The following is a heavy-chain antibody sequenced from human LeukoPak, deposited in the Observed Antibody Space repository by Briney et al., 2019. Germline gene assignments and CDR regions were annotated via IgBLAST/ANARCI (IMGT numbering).Heavy chain of an antibody. CDR3: ARDRPHQLQH. Sequence: PSETLSLTCTVSGGSISSYYWSWIRQPPGKGLEWIGYIYYSGSTNYNPSLKSRVTISVDTSKNQFSLKLSSVTAADTAVYYCARDRPHQLQHWGQGTLVTVSS. V-gene: IGHV4-59*01. CDR1: GGSISSYY. J-gene: IGHJ4*02. CDR2: IYYSGST. D-gene: IGHD1-1*01.